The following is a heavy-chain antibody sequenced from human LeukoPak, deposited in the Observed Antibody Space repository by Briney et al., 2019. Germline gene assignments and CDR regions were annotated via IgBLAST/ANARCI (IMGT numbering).Heavy chain of an antibody. D-gene: IGHD6-13*01. CDR2: INPNSGVT. CDR1: GYTFTGYY. CDR3: ARDIKAAGTN. Sequence: ASVRVSCKASGYTFTGYYMHWVRQAPGQGLEWMGWINPNSGVTNYAQKFQGRVTMTRDTSISTACMELSRLRSDDTAVYYCARDIKAAGTNWGQGTPVNGSS. V-gene: IGHV1-2*02. J-gene: IGHJ4*02.